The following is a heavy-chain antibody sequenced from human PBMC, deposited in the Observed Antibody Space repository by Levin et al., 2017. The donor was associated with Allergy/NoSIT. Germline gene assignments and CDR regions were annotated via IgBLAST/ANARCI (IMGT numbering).Heavy chain of an antibody. D-gene: IGHD4-17*01. J-gene: IGHJ3*02. CDR1: GFTFSDHY. V-gene: IGHV3-72*01. Sequence: PGGSLRLSCAASGFTFSDHYMDWVRQAPGKGLEWVGRTRNKANSYTTEYAASVKGRFTISRDDSKNSLYLQMNSLKTEDTAVYYCARRLRRAFDIWGQGTMVTVSS. CDR2: TRNKANSYTT. CDR3: ARRLRRAFDI.